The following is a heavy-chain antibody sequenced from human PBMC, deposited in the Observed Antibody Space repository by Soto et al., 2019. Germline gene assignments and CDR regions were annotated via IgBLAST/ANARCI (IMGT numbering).Heavy chain of an antibody. CDR3: ARAHYGDYGYGMDV. Sequence: QLQLQESGSGLVKPSQTLSLTCAVSGGSISSGGYSWSWIRQPPGKGLEWIGYIYHSGTTCYNPSLKRRVPISVDRSKNQFSLTLSSVTAADTAVYYCARAHYGDYGYGMDVWGQGTTVTVSS. CDR1: GGSISSGGYS. D-gene: IGHD4-17*01. J-gene: IGHJ6*02. CDR2: IYHSGTT. V-gene: IGHV4-30-2*01.